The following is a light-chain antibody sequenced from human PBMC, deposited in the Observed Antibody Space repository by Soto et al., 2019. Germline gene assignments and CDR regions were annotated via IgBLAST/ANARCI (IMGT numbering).Light chain of an antibody. CDR1: SSNIGAGYD. CDR2: ANS. J-gene: IGLJ1*01. CDR3: QSYDSSLSGYV. Sequence: QSVLTQPPSVSGAPGQRVTISCTGSSSNIGAGYDVHWYQQLPGTAPQLLIYANSNRPSGVPGRFSGSKSGASASLDITGLQAEDEADYYCQSYDSSLSGYVFGTGTKVTVL. V-gene: IGLV1-40*01.